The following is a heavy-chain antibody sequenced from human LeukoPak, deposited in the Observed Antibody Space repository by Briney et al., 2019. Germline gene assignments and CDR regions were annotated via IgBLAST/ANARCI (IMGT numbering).Heavy chain of an antibody. V-gene: IGHV1-69*05. CDR3: ARDVGYSYGYDY. Sequence: SVKVSCKASGGTFSSYAISWVRQAPGQGLEWMGRIIPIFGTANYAQKFQGRVTITTDESTSTAYMELSSLRSEDTAVYYCARDVGYSYGYDYWGQGTLVTVSS. D-gene: IGHD5-18*01. J-gene: IGHJ4*02. CDR1: GGTFSSYA. CDR2: IIPIFGTA.